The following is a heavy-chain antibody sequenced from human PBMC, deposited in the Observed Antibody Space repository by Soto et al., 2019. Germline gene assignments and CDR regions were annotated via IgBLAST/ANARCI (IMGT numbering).Heavy chain of an antibody. CDR2: ISAYNGNT. D-gene: IGHD1-26*01. V-gene: IGHV1-18*01. CDR3: ARVGELPNWFDP. Sequence: QVQLVQSGAEVKKPGASVKVSCKASGYTFTSYGISWVRQAPGQGLEWMGWISAYNGNTNYAQKLQGRVTMTTDTSRSTAYMELRRLRDDDRAVYSCARVGELPNWFDPWGQGTLVTVSS. J-gene: IGHJ5*02. CDR1: GYTFTSYG.